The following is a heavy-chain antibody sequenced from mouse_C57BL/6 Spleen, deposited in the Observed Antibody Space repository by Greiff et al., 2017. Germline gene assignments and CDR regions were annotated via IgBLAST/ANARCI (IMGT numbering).Heavy chain of an antibody. V-gene: IGHV1-22*01. CDR1: GYTFTDSN. CDR2: INPNNGGT. J-gene: IGHJ3*01. Sequence: VHVKQPGPELVKPGASVKMSCKASGYTFTDSNMHWVKQSHGKSLEWIGYINPNNGGTSYNQKFKGKATLTVNKSSSSAYMELRSLTSEDSAVYYCASPHYYGSSMPFAYWGQGTLVTVSA. D-gene: IGHD1-1*01. CDR3: ASPHYYGSSMPFAY.